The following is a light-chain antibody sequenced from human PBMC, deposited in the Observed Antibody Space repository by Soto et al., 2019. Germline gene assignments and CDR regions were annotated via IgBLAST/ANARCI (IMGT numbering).Light chain of an antibody. Sequence: EIVMTQSPGTLSVSPGERATLSCRPSQSVSSLLAWYQQKPGQAPRLLIYRASTRATGISGRFSGSGSGTEFTLTITSLQSEDFAVYYCQQYNEWPITFGQGTRLEIK. V-gene: IGKV3-15*01. CDR1: QSVSSL. J-gene: IGKJ5*01. CDR3: QQYNEWPIT. CDR2: RAS.